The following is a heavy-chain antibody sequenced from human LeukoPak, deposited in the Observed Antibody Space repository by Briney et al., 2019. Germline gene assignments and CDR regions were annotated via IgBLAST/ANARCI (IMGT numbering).Heavy chain of an antibody. V-gene: IGHV3-30-3*01. D-gene: IGHD3-10*01. CDR2: ISYDGSNK. CDR1: GFTLSTYA. CDR3: ARDPQLLWFGEYFGHFDY. Sequence: GGSLRLSCAASGFTLSTYAMHWVRQAPGKGLEWVAVISYDGSNKYYADSVKGRFTISRDNSKNTLYLQTNSLRVEDTAVYYCARDPQLLWFGEYFGHFDYWGQGTQVTVSS. J-gene: IGHJ4*02.